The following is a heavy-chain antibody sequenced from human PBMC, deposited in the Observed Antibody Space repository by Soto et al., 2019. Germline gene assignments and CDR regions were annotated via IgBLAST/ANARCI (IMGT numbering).Heavy chain of an antibody. CDR3: ASDHGSGVVVNDY. CDR1: GGSISSSSYY. J-gene: IGHJ4*02. D-gene: IGHD2-15*01. V-gene: IGHV4-39*01. Sequence: SETLSLTCTVSGGSISSSSYYWGWIRQPPGKGLEWIGSIYYSGSTYYNPSLKSRVTISVDTSKNQFSLKLSSVTAADTAVYYCASDHGSGVVVNDYWGQRSLDTGSS. CDR2: IYYSGST.